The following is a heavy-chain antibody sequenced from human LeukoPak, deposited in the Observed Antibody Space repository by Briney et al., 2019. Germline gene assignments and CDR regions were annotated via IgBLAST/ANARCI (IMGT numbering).Heavy chain of an antibody. Sequence: GGPLRLSCAASGFTFSSNWMHWVRQVPGKGLVWVSRIDPYGCGIGYPASVQGRFTISRDNAKNTLYLQMNSLRADDTAVYYCSRDTFGDSDYWGQGTLVTVSS. CDR1: GFTFSSNW. CDR2: IDPYGCGI. CDR3: SRDTFGDSDY. V-gene: IGHV3-74*01. J-gene: IGHJ4*02. D-gene: IGHD3-10*01.